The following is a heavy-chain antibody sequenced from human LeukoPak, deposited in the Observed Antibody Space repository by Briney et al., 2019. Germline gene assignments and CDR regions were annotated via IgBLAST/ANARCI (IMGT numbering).Heavy chain of an antibody. Sequence: GGSLRLSCAASGFTFYDYGMSWVRQAPGKGLEWVSGINWNGGSTGYADSVKGRFTISRDNAKNSLYLQMNSLRAEDTALYYCAKGGYYYETLHYFDYWGQGTLVTVSS. J-gene: IGHJ4*02. CDR1: GFTFYDYG. CDR2: INWNGGST. CDR3: AKGGYYYETLHYFDY. D-gene: IGHD3-22*01. V-gene: IGHV3-20*04.